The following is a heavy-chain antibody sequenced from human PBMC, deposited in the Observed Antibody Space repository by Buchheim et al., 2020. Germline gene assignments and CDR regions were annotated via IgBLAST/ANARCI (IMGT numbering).Heavy chain of an antibody. CDR1: GFTFSSYS. J-gene: IGHJ6*02. CDR3: ARCIVRAWTGDYYYGIDV. V-gene: IGHV3-48*01. D-gene: IGHD1-26*01. CDR2: ISSSSSTI. Sequence: EVQLVESGGGLVQPGGSLRLSCAASGFTFSSYSMNWVRQAPGKGLEWVSYISSSSSTIYYADSVKGRFTISRDNAKNSLYLQMNRLRAEETAVYYCARCIVRAWTGDYYYGIDVWGQGNT.